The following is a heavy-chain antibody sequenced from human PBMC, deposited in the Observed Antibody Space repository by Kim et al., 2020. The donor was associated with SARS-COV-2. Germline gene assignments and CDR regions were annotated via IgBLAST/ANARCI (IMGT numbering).Heavy chain of an antibody. Sequence: TYYNPSLKSRVTISVDTSKNQFSLKLSSVTAADTAVYYCARLTVTGYADYWGQGTLVTVSS. J-gene: IGHJ4*02. CDR2: T. V-gene: IGHV4-39*01. D-gene: IGHD4-4*01. CDR3: ARLTVTGYADY.